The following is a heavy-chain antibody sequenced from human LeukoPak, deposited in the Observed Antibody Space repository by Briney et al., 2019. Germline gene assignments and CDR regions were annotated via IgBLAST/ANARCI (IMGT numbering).Heavy chain of an antibody. D-gene: IGHD5-24*01. CDR2: IYPADSDT. CDR3: ARRKGDGYNSPFDY. J-gene: IGHJ4*02. V-gene: IGHV5-51*01. Sequence: GESLKISCKGSGYSFPNYWIGWVRQVPGQGLEWMGIIYPADSDTRYSPSFQGQVTILADKSINTAYLQWTGLKASDTAMYYCARRKGDGYNSPFDYWGQGTLVTVSS. CDR1: GYSFPNYW.